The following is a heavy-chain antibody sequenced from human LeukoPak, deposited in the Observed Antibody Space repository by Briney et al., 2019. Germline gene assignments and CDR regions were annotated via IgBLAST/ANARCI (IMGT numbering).Heavy chain of an antibody. CDR3: ARRAYDSSGYHFDY. Sequence: GESLKISCKGSGYSFSDYWIGWVRQMPGQGLEWMGIICPGDSHTRYSPSFQGQVTISADKSISTAYLQWSSLKASDTAMYYCARRAYDSSGYHFDYWGQGTLVTVSS. D-gene: IGHD3-22*01. CDR1: GYSFSDYW. V-gene: IGHV5-51*01. J-gene: IGHJ4*02. CDR2: ICPGDSHT.